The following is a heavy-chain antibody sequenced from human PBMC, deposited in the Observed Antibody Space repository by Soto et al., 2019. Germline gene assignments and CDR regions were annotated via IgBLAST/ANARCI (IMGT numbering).Heavy chain of an antibody. Sequence: GGSLRLSCAVSGFIFKNYALNWVRQAPGKGLEWVASITRDGYNKYYADSVKGRFTISRDNSKNTLSLQMTALRVEDSSVYYCTKSRGGSSSVGMDYWGPGNLVTVSS. V-gene: IGHV3-30*04. J-gene: IGHJ4*02. CDR2: ITRDGYNK. CDR3: TKSRGGSSSVGMDY. D-gene: IGHD6-6*01. CDR1: GFIFKNYA.